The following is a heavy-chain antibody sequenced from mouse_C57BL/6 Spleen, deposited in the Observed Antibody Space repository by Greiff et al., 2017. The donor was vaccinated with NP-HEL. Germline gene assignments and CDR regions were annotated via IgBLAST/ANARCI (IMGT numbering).Heavy chain of an antibody. Sequence: QVQLQQPGAELVRPGSSVKLSCKASGYTFTSYWMHWVKQRPIQGLEWIGNIDPSDSETHYNQKFKDKATLTVDKSSSTAYMQLSSLTSEDSAVYYCARGGYYYGSSSHWGQGTTLTVSS. J-gene: IGHJ2*01. V-gene: IGHV1-52*01. CDR3: ARGGYYYGSSSH. D-gene: IGHD1-1*01. CDR2: IDPSDSET. CDR1: GYTFTSYW.